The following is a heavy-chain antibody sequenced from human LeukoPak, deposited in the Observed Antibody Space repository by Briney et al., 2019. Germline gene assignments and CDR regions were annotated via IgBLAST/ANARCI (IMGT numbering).Heavy chain of an antibody. J-gene: IGHJ4*02. Sequence: PGGSLRLSCAASGFTFSSYAMSWVRQAPGKGLEWVSAISGSGGSTYYADSVKGRFTISRDNSKNTLYLQMNSLRAEDTAVYYCAGSGSFLYLPVRAPYYFDYWGQGTLVTVSS. D-gene: IGHD3-10*01. V-gene: IGHV3-23*01. CDR3: AGSGSFLYLPVRAPYYFDY. CDR2: ISGSGGST. CDR1: GFTFSSYA.